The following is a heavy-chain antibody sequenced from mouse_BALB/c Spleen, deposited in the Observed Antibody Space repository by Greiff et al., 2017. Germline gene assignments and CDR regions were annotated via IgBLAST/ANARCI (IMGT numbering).Heavy chain of an antibody. J-gene: IGHJ4*01. Sequence: VQLQQSGPGLVAPSQSLSITCTVSGFSLTGYGVNWVRQPPGKGLEWLGMIWGDGSTDYNSALKSRLSISKDNSKSQVFLKMNSLQTDDTARYYCARELYYYAMDYWGQGTSVTVSS. CDR2: IWGDGST. V-gene: IGHV2-6-7*01. CDR1: GFSLTGYG. CDR3: ARELYYYAMDY.